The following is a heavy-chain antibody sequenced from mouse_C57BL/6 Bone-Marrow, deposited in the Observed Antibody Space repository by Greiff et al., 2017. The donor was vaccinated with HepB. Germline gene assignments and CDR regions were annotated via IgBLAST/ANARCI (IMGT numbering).Heavy chain of an antibody. CDR1: GYTFTSYW. J-gene: IGHJ2*01. CDR2: INPSNGGI. Sequence: VQLQQPGTELVKPGASVKLSCKASGYTFTSYWMHWVKQRPGQGLEWIGNINPSNGGINYNEKFKSKATLTVDKSSSTAYMQLSSLTSEDSAVYYCARWSTTVVASFDYWGQGTTLTVSS. CDR3: ARWSTTVVASFDY. V-gene: IGHV1-53*01. D-gene: IGHD1-1*01.